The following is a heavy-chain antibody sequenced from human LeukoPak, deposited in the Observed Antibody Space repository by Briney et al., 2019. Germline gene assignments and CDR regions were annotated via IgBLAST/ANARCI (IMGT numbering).Heavy chain of an antibody. J-gene: IGHJ4*02. CDR1: GGSVGNYY. CDR2: VYYTGST. V-gene: IGHV4-59*08. Sequence: SETLSLTCSVSGGSVGNYYWSWIRQPPGKGLEWIGYVYYTGSTNYNPSLKSRVTMFEDKSKNQFSLRLYSVTVADTAVYYCARHFAYSSSSYFDYWGQGSLVTVSS. CDR3: ARHFAYSSSSYFDY. D-gene: IGHD6-6*01.